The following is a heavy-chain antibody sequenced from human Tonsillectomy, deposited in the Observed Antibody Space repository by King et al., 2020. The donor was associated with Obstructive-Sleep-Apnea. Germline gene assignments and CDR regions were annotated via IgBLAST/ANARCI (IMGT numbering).Heavy chain of an antibody. V-gene: IGHV3-30*04. CDR2: ISYDVSNK. Sequence: VQLVESGGGVVQPGRSLRLSCAASGFTFSSYAMHWVRQAPGKGLEWVAVISYDVSNKYYADSVKGRFTISRDNSKNTRYLQMNSLRAEDTAVYYCARDLGYFDWLLYYFDYWGQGTLVTVSS. CDR1: GFTFSSYA. D-gene: IGHD3-9*01. J-gene: IGHJ4*02. CDR3: ARDLGYFDWLLYYFDY.